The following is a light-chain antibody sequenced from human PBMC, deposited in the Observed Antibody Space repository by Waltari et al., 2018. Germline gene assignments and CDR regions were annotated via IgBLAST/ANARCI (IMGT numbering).Light chain of an antibody. CDR2: DAS. V-gene: IGKV1-33*01. Sequence: DIQMTQSHSSLSASVGDRVTITCQASQGINNFLNWYQQRPGKAPDLLIYDASNLETGVPSRFSGGSGTDFTFTISSVQPEDIATYYCQQHYSLPITFGQGTRLEIK. J-gene: IGKJ5*01. CDR3: QQHYSLPIT. CDR1: QGINNF.